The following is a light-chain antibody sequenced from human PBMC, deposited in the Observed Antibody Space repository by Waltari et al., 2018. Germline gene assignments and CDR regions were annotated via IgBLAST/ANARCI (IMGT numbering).Light chain of an antibody. CDR2: AAS. CDR1: QRISTF. Sequence: DIQMTQSPSSLSASVGDRVTIPCRASQRISTFLNWYQQRPGKAPKLLIYAASSLQSGVPSRFSGSGSGTDFTLTISSLQLEDFATYYCQQSYNTPWTFGQGTKVEIK. J-gene: IGKJ1*01. V-gene: IGKV1-39*01. CDR3: QQSYNTPWT.